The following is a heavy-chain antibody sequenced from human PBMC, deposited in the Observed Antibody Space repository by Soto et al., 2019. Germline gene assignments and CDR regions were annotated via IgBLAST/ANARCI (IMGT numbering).Heavy chain of an antibody. CDR1: GGSISSSSYY. Sequence: QLQLQESGPGLVKPSETLSLTCTVSGGSISSSSYYWGWIRQPPGKGLEWIGSIYYSGSTYYNPSLKSRVIISVDTSKKQCALKRSSVTAADTAVYYCARHVRFLEWLFPPTRYYYYMDVWGKGTTVTVSS. J-gene: IGHJ6*03. V-gene: IGHV4-39*01. CDR2: IYYSGST. CDR3: ARHVRFLEWLFPPTRYYYYMDV. D-gene: IGHD3-3*01.